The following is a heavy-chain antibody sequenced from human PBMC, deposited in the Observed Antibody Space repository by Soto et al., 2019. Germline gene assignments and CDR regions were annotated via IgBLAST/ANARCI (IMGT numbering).Heavy chain of an antibody. CDR2: INHSGRV. Sequence: SETLSLTCAVYGGSFSGHSWTWSRQSPGKGLEWIGDINHSGRVNYSPSLKSRVTISLDTSKNQSSLTLSAVTAADTAMYYCSTRAYDTNGYYRFDPWGQGTLVTVSS. V-gene: IGHV4-34*01. CDR3: STRAYDTNGYYRFDP. D-gene: IGHD3-22*01. CDR1: GGSFSGHS. J-gene: IGHJ5*01.